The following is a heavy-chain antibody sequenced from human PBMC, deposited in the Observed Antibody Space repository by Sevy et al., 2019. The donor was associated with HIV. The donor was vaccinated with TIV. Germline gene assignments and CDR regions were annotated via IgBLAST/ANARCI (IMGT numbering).Heavy chain of an antibody. CDR2: ISGSGGST. CDR3: ADSGGYYEHDAFDI. V-gene: IGHV3-23*01. CDR1: GFTFSSYA. D-gene: IGHD3-22*01. Sequence: GGSLRLSCAASGFTFSSYAMSWVRQAPGKGLEWVSAISGSGGSTYYADSVKGRFTISRDISKNTMYLQMNSLRAEDTAVYYCADSGGYYEHDAFDIWGQGTMVTVS. J-gene: IGHJ3*02.